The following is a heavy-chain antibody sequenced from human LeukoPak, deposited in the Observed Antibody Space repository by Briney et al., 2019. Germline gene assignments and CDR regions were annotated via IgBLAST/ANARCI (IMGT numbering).Heavy chain of an antibody. CDR3: ARLDDSSGYYDY. Sequence: ASVKVSCKASGYTFTSYDINWVRQAPGQGLEWMGWMNPNSGNTGYAQKFQGRVTITRNTSISTAYMELSSLRSEDTAVYYCARLDDSSGYYDYWGQGTLVTVSS. D-gene: IGHD3-22*01. J-gene: IGHJ4*02. CDR2: MNPNSGNT. V-gene: IGHV1-8*03. CDR1: GYTFTSYD.